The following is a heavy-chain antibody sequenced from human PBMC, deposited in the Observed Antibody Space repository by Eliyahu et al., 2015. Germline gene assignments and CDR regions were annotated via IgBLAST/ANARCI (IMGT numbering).Heavy chain of an antibody. CDR1: GGSISSVHSY. V-gene: IGHV4-31*03. J-gene: IGHJ4*02. CDR3: ARGKTGYFDY. CDR2: IYYSGST. Sequence: QVQLQESGPGLVRPSQTLALTCTVTGGSISSVHSYWGWIRQHPGKGLEWIGYIYYSGSTYYNPSLKSRVSISKDTSKNQFSLNLTSVTAADTAVYYCARGKTGYFDYWGQGTLVTVSS. D-gene: IGHD1-14*01.